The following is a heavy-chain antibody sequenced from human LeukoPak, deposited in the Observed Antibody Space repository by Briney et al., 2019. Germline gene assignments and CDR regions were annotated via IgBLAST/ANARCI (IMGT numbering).Heavy chain of an antibody. Sequence: GGSLRLSCAASGFTFSSYAMSWVRQAPGKGPEWVSAISGSGGSTYYADSVKGRFTISRDNSKNTLYLQMNSLRAEDTAVYYCAKDFDRGIAARPGADYWGQGTLVTVSS. CDR3: AKDFDRGIAARPGADY. CDR1: GFTFSSYA. J-gene: IGHJ4*02. D-gene: IGHD6-6*01. V-gene: IGHV3-23*01. CDR2: ISGSGGST.